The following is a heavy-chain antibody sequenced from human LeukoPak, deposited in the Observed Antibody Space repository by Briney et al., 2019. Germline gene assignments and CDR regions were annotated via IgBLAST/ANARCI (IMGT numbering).Heavy chain of an antibody. Sequence: EASVKVSCKASGYTFTNYYMHWVRQAPGQGLQWMGMINPSGGSTTYAQKFQGRVTMARDTSTSTVYMEMSSLRSEDTAVYYCARDGGSRIYYTVGIDYWGQGTLVTVSS. CDR1: GYTFTNYY. J-gene: IGHJ4*02. CDR3: ARDGGSRIYYTVGIDY. CDR2: INPSGGST. D-gene: IGHD3-10*01. V-gene: IGHV1-46*01.